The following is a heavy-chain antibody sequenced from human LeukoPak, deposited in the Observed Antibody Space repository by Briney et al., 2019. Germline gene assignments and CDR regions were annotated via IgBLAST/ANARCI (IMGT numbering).Heavy chain of an antibody. D-gene: IGHD6-13*01. V-gene: IGHV3-21*05. CDR2: VNAESTDI. J-gene: IGHJ4*02. Sequence: PGGSLRLSCAASGFSFRRYAMNWVRQAPGKGLEWVAYVNAESTDILYADSVRGRFTTSRDNAKNSLYLQMNSLRAEDRGVYYCARDTFEPLVIDFWGQGTLVTVSS. CDR1: GFSFRRYA. CDR3: ARDTFEPLVIDF.